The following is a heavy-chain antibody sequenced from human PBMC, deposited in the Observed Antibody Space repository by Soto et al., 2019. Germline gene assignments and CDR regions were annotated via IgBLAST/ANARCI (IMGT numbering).Heavy chain of an antibody. CDR1: GFTFSSYG. J-gene: IGHJ6*02. D-gene: IGHD3-3*01. CDR3: ARVKLGVRFLEWSDYYGMDV. Sequence: PGGSLRLSCAASGFTFSSYGMHWVRQAPGKGLEWVAVIWYDGSNKYYADSVKGRFTISRDNSKNTLYLQMNSLRAEDTAVYYCARVKLGVRFLEWSDYYGMDVWGQGTTVTVSS. CDR2: IWYDGSNK. V-gene: IGHV3-33*01.